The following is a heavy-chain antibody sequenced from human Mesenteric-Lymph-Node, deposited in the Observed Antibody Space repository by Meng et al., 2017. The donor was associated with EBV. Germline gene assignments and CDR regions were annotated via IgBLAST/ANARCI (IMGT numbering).Heavy chain of an antibody. V-gene: IGHV1-18*01. Sequence: QVQLGQAGAEVKKPGASVKVSCKASGYSFSSYGRSWVRQAPGQGLEWMGRISGYNGNSNLAQRFQDRFTMTIDTSTSTAYLEIRSLRSDDTAVYYCARVNGVAVTDYWGQGTLVTVSS. J-gene: IGHJ4*02. CDR3: ARVNGVAVTDY. CDR2: ISGYNGNS. D-gene: IGHD6-19*01. CDR1: GYSFSSYG.